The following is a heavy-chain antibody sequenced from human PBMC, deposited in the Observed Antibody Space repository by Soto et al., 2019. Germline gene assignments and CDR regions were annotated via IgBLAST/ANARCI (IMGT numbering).Heavy chain of an antibody. CDR3: ARIYWTKTTCDSWFDP. V-gene: IGHV5-10-1*01. Sequence: GESLKISCTGFGYTFTAFWISWVCQMPGKGLEWLGRVDPRDSYVTYNPSFEGHVTISADKSISTAYLQWGSLKASDTAMYFCARIYWTKTTCDSWFDPGGQGTRGTVSA. J-gene: IGHJ5*02. CDR2: VDPRDSYV. D-gene: IGHD1-1*01. CDR1: GYTFTAFW.